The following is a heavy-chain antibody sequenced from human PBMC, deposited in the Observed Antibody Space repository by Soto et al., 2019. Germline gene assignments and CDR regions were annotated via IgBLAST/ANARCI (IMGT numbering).Heavy chain of an antibody. D-gene: IGHD6-13*01. CDR1: GFTFSNAW. Sequence: GGSLRLSCAASGFTFSNAWMSWVRQAPGKGLEWVGRIKSKTDGGTTDYAAPVKGIFTISRDDSKNTLYLQMNSLKTEDTAVYSFTTDRRGFIAAAAYNFDYWGQGTPVTVSS. V-gene: IGHV3-15*01. J-gene: IGHJ4*02. CDR3: TTDRRGFIAAAAYNFDY. CDR2: IKSKTDGGTT.